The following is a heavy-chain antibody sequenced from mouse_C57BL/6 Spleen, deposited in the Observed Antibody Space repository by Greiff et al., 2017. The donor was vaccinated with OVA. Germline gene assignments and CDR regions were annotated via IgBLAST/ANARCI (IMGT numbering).Heavy chain of an antibody. D-gene: IGHD1-1*01. Sequence: VQLKESGPELVKPGASVKIPCKASGYTFTDYNMDWVKQSHGKSLEWIGDINPNNGGTIYNQKFKGKATLTVDKSSSTAYMELRSLTSEDTAVYYCARGAPYYGSSYGNFDYWGQGTTLTVSS. CDR2: INPNNGGT. V-gene: IGHV1-18*01. J-gene: IGHJ2*01. CDR3: ARGAPYYGSSYGNFDY. CDR1: GYTFTDYN.